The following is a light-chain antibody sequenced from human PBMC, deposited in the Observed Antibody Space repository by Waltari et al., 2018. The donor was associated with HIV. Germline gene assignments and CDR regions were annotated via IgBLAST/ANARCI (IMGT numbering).Light chain of an antibody. V-gene: IGLV3-10*01. Sequence: YELRQPPSVSVSPGQTATITCYGDTLPKRNAYWYQQKSGQAPLLAIYDDNKRPSGIPDRFSGSTSGTMATLTVSRAQVEDEGDYYCYSTDTTGYERVFGGGTKLTVL. CDR1: TLPKRN. CDR2: DDN. CDR3: YSTDTTGYERV. J-gene: IGLJ3*02.